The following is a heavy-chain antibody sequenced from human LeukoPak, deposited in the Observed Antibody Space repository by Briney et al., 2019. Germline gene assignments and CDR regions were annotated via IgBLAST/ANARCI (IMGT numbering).Heavy chain of an antibody. D-gene: IGHD3-22*01. CDR3: ARTLFYYYDSSGYYYGPYYFDY. V-gene: IGHV4-34*01. J-gene: IGHJ4*02. CDR2: INHSGST. Sequence: SETLSLTCAVYGGSFSGYYWSWIRQPPGKGLEWIGEINHSGSTNYNPSLKSRVTISVDTSKNQFSLKLSSVTAADTAVYYCARTLFYYYDSSGYYYGPYYFDYWGQGTLVTVSS. CDR1: GGSFSGYY.